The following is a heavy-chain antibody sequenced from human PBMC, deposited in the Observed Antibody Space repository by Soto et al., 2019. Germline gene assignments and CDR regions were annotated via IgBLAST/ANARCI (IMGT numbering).Heavy chain of an antibody. Sequence: PSETLSLTCTVSGGSISSSSYYWGWIRQPPGKGLEWIGSIYYSGSTYYNPSLKSRVTISVDTSKNLFSLKLSFVTAADTAVFYCARLTGVRGVIIYYYGMDVWGQGPRSPSP. CDR1: GGSISSSSYY. D-gene: IGHD3-10*01. CDR3: ARLTGVRGVIIYYYGMDV. CDR2: IYYSGST. J-gene: IGHJ6*02. V-gene: IGHV4-39*01.